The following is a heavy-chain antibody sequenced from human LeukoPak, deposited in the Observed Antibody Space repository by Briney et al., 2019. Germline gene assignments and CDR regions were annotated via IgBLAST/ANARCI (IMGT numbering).Heavy chain of an antibody. CDR2: IYYSGST. V-gene: IGHV4-39*01. CDR3: ARHEGRVAGNSRRVSDY. J-gene: IGHJ4*02. D-gene: IGHD6-13*01. Sequence: PSETLSLTCTVSGGSISSSSYYWGWIRQPPGKGLEWIGSIYYSGSTYYNPSLKSRVTISVDTSKNQFSLKLSSVTAADTAVYYCARHEGRVAGNSRRVSDYWGQGTLVTVSS. CDR1: GGSISSSSYY.